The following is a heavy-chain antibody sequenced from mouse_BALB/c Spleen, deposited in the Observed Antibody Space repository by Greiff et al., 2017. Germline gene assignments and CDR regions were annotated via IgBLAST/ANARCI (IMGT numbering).Heavy chain of an antibody. CDR1: GFTFSSFG. Sequence: EVMLVESGGGLVQPGGSRKLSCAASGFTFSSFGMHWVRQAPEKGLEWVAYISSGSSTIYYADTVKGRFTISRDNPKNTLFLQMTSLRSEDTAMYYCARHYDDYDDGAVDYWGQGTTLTVSS. J-gene: IGHJ2*01. V-gene: IGHV5-17*02. CDR3: ARHYDDYDDGAVDY. CDR2: ISSGSSTI. D-gene: IGHD2-4*01.